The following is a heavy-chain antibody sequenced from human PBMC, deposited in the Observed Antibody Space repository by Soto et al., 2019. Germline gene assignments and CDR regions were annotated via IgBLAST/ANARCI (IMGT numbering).Heavy chain of an antibody. D-gene: IGHD2-21*02. J-gene: IGHJ6*02. CDR2: VGHTGIT. CDR3: ARGSGVETPVGGKFCFYCDGMDA. V-gene: IGHV4-34*01. Sequence: SETLSLTCAVYGGSFTNYHWTWIRQSPGKGLEWIGEVGHTGITKYNPSLKGRVSIALDTSKKQFSLKVQSVTAADSALYYCARGSGVETPVGGKFCFYCDGMDAWGQGTTVTVSS. CDR1: GGSFTNYH.